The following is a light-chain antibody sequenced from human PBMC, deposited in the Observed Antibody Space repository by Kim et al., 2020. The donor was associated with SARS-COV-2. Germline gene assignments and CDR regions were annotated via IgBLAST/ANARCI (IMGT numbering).Light chain of an antibody. CDR1: QSVLYSSNNKNY. CDR3: QQYYSIPLS. Sequence: DIVMTQSPDSLAVSLGERATINCKSSQSVLYSSNNKNYLAWYQQKPGQSPKLLIYWASTRESGVPDRFSGSGSGRDFTLTISSLQAEDVAVYYCQQYYSIPLSFGGGTKVDIK. CDR2: WAS. V-gene: IGKV4-1*01. J-gene: IGKJ4*01.